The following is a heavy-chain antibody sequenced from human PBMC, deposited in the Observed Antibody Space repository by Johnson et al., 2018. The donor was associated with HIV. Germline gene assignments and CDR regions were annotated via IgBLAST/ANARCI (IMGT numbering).Heavy chain of an antibody. CDR2: ISSSGSTI. CDR3: AREGAWEVRPGAFDI. CDR1: GFTFSDYY. Sequence: QVQLVESGGGLVKPGGSLRLSCAASGFTFSDYYMSWIRQAPGKGLEWVSYISSSGSTIYYADSVKGRFSISRDNSKNTLYLQMNSLRVEDTAVYYCAREGAWEVRPGAFDIWGQGTMVTVSS. V-gene: IGHV3-11*04. D-gene: IGHD1-26*01. J-gene: IGHJ3*02.